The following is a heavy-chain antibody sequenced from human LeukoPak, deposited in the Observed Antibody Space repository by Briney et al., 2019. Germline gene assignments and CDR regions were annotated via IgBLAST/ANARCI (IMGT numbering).Heavy chain of an antibody. V-gene: IGHV3-9*01. CDR1: GFTFDDYA. CDR2: ISWNGGTI. D-gene: IGHD2-21*02. Sequence: PGRSLRLSCAASGFTFDDYAMHWVRQAPGKGLEWVSGISWNGGTIDYADSVKGRFTISRDNAKSSLYLQMNSLRTEDTALYFCAKDATAWLYYYGMDVWGQGTSVTVSS. J-gene: IGHJ6*02. CDR3: AKDATAWLYYYGMDV.